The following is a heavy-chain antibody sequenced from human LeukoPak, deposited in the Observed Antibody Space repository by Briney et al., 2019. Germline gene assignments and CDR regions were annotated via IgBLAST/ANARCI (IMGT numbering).Heavy chain of an antibody. CDR1: GGSISSSSYY. D-gene: IGHD3-10*01. CDR3: ARPRGSAYGY. CDR2: IYHSGST. V-gene: IGHV4-39*01. Sequence: SETLSLTCTVSGGSISSSSYYWGWIRQPPGKGLEWIGSIYHSGSTYYNPSLKSRVTISVDTSKNQFSLKVSSVTAADTAVYYCARPRGSAYGYWGQGTLVTVSS. J-gene: IGHJ4*02.